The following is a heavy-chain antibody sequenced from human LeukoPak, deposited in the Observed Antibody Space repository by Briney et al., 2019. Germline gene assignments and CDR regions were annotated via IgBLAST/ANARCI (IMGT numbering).Heavy chain of an antibody. Sequence: PSETLSLTCAVYGGSFSGYYWSWIRQPPGNGLEWIGEINHSGSTNYNPSLKSRVTISVDTSKNQFSLKLSSVTAADTAVYYCARETRNYDFWSGYYPDYWGQGTLVTVSS. CDR3: ARETRNYDFWSGYYPDY. CDR1: GGSFSGYY. D-gene: IGHD3-3*01. CDR2: INHSGST. J-gene: IGHJ4*02. V-gene: IGHV4-34*01.